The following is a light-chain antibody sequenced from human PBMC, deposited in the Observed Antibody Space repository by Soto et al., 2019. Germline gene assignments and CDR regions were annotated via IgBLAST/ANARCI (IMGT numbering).Light chain of an antibody. V-gene: IGLV2-14*03. J-gene: IGLJ1*01. Sequence: QSALIQPASVSGSPGQSITISCTGTNSDVGTYNFVSWYQQHPGKLPKLMIFDVSRRPSGVSDRFSGSKSGNTASLTISGLQAEDEGDYYCISYTSSSTHVFGSGTKLTVL. CDR2: DVS. CDR1: NSDVGTYNF. CDR3: ISYTSSSTHV.